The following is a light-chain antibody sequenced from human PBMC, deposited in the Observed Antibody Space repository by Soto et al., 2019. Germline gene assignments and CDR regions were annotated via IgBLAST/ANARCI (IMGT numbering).Light chain of an antibody. J-gene: IGKJ1*01. CDR3: QHAYSSHLYT. V-gene: IGKV1-39*01. CDR1: QSISGY. Sequence: ENHITESPTSLSETVVYTLTIKKRASQSISGYLNWYQQRPGQAPKFLIFAASTLQRGVPSSFSGSGAETVFTLTIVWLLPVDFAYYFGQHAYSSHLYTVGQGTKVDIK. CDR2: AAS.